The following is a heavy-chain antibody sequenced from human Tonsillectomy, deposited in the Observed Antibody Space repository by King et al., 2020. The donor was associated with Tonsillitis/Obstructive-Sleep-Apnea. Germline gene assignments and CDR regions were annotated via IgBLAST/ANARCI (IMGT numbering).Heavy chain of an antibody. CDR1: GFSFTNAW. CDR2: IKSKTYGGTT. D-gene: IGHD1-1*01. Sequence: VQLVESGGGLVKPGGSLRLSCRGSGFSFTNAWMSWVRQAPGKGLEWVGRIKSKTYGGTTDYAVPGKGRLTISRDDSTNTVYLQMDSLKTEDTAVYYCVTEGVEDDYWGQGTLVTVSS. CDR3: VTEGVEDDY. J-gene: IGHJ4*02. V-gene: IGHV3-15*01.